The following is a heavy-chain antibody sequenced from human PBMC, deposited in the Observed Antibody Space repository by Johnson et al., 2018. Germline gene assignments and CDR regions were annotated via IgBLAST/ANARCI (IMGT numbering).Heavy chain of an antibody. V-gene: IGHV3-9*01. CDR3: AKDILVAGSAVDI. Sequence: VQLVESGGDLVQPGRSLRLSCAASGFTVAEYAMHWVRQGPGKGLEWVSGISWNGGTIAYADSVKGRFTISRDTAKNSLYLQMNSLRAADTALSYCAKDILVAGSAVDIWGQGTMVTVSS. CDR2: ISWNGGTI. CDR1: GFTVAEYA. J-gene: IGHJ3*02. D-gene: IGHD6-13*01.